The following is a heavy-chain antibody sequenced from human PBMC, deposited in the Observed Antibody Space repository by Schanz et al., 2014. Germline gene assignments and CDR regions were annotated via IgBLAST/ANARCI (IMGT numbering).Heavy chain of an antibody. CDR2: INPNSGGT. CDR1: GYSFTDYY. D-gene: IGHD2-2*01. CDR3: ARERGRGYCSRTSCSKDYGMDV. Sequence: QVQLVQSGAEVKKPGASVKVSCKASGYSFTDYYIHWVRQAPGQGLEGMGWINPNSGGTNYPQRLQGRVTTTRDTSSRTVYMQLSRLTSDDTAVYFCARERGRGYCSRTSCSKDYGMDVWGQGTTVTVSS. J-gene: IGHJ6*02. V-gene: IGHV1-2*02.